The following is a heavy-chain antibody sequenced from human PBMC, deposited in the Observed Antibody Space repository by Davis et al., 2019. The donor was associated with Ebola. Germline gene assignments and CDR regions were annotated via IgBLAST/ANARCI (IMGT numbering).Heavy chain of an antibody. CDR2: ISAYTGQI. CDR3: ARGTGTGYNSGWYVY. D-gene: IGHD6-19*01. Sequence: ASVKVSCKASGYTFTSYGISWLRQAPGQGLEWMGWISAYTGQIKYAQKFEGRVTMTTDTSTNTGYMELRSLRSEDTAMYYCARGTGTGYNSGWYVYWGQGTLVTVSS. V-gene: IGHV1-18*01. J-gene: IGHJ4*02. CDR1: GYTFTSYG.